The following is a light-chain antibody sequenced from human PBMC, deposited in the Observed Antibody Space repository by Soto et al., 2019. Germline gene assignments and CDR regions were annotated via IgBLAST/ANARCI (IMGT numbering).Light chain of an antibody. CDR1: SSNIGAGYD. J-gene: IGLJ2*01. V-gene: IGLV1-40*01. Sequence: VLTPPPSVSGAPGQRVTISCTGSSSNIGAGYDVHWYQQLPGTAPKLLIYGNSNRPSGVPDRFSGSKSGTSASLAITGLQAEDEADYYCQSYDSSLSGSVVFGGGTKLTVL. CDR3: QSYDSSLSGSVV. CDR2: GNS.